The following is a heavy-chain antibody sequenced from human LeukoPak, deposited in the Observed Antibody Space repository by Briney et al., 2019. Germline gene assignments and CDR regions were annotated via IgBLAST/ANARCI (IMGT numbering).Heavy chain of an antibody. CDR2: IIPIFGTA. V-gene: IGHV1-69*05. CDR1: GGTFSSYA. D-gene: IGHD3-22*01. Sequence: ASVKVSCKASGGTFSSYAISWVRQAPGQGLEWMGGIIPIFGTANYAQKFQGRVTITTDESTSTAYMELSSLRSEDTAVYYCARDKGAAYYYDSSGYFGYWGQRTLVTVSS. J-gene: IGHJ4*02. CDR3: ARDKGAAYYYDSSGYFGY.